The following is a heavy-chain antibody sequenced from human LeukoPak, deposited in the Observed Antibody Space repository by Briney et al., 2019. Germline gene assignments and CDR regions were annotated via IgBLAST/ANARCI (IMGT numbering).Heavy chain of an antibody. CDR2: IWYDGSNK. V-gene: IGHV3-33*01. CDR3: ARDGVAYCGGDCHPHDY. D-gene: IGHD2-21*02. CDR1: GFTFSSYG. Sequence: PGGSLRLSCAASGFTFSSYGMHWVRQAPGKGLVWVAVIWYDGSNKYYADSVKGRFTISRDNSKNTLYLQMNSLRAEDTAVYYCARDGVAYCGGDCHPHDYWGQGTLVTVSS. J-gene: IGHJ4*02.